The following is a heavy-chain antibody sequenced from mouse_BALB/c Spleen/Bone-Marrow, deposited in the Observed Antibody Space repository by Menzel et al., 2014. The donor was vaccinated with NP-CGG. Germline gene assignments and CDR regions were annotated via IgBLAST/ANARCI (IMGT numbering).Heavy chain of an antibody. J-gene: IGHJ2*01. CDR3: TPGRSFITTVVVLDY. CDR2: INPGSGGT. CDR1: GYAFTNYL. V-gene: IGHV1-54*01. Sequence: VKLVESGAELVRPGTSVKVSCKASGYAFTNYLIEWVKQRPGQGLEWIGVINPGSGGTNYNEKFKGKATLTADKSSSTAFMELSSLTNEDSAVYYCTPGRSFITTVVVLDYWGQGPTLTAPS. D-gene: IGHD1-1*01.